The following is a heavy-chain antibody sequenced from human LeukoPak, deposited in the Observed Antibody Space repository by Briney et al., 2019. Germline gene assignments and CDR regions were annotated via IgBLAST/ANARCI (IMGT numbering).Heavy chain of an antibody. V-gene: IGHV4-59*01. CDR2: IYYSGST. Sequence: TTSETLSLTCTVSGGSISSYSWSWLRQPPGKGLEWIGYIYYSGSTNYNPSLKSRVTISIDTSKNHFSLKLSYVTAADTAVYYCAKTISRMHPPDYWGQGTLVTVSS. D-gene: IGHD1-14*01. J-gene: IGHJ4*02. CDR1: GGSISSYS. CDR3: AKTISRMHPPDY.